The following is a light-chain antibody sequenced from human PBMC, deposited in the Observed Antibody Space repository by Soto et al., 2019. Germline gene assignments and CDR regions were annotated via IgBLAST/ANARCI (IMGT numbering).Light chain of an antibody. CDR1: SSDVGGYNY. CDR3: SSYTSSSTPYV. Sequence: QSVLTQPRSVSGSPGQSITISCTGTSSDVGGYNYVSWYQQHPGKAPKLMIYEVSNRPSGVSNRFSGSKSGNTASLTISGLQAEDEADYYCSSYTSSSTPYVFGTETKVTVL. V-gene: IGLV2-14*01. CDR2: EVS. J-gene: IGLJ1*01.